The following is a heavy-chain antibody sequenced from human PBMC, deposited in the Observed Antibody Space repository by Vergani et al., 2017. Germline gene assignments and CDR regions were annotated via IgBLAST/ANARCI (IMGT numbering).Heavy chain of an antibody. CDR2: IHYSGST. J-gene: IGHJ4*02. CDR1: GDSISRGGYY. Sequence: QVQLQESGPGLVKPSQTLSLTCTVSGDSISRGGYYWNWIRQHPGKGLEWIGYIHYSGSTNYNSSLKSRVSMSVDTSKNQFSLRLSSVTAADTAVYYCAREGGTEGFDYWGQGTLVTVSS. V-gene: IGHV4-31*03. CDR3: AREGGTEGFDY. D-gene: IGHD3-16*01.